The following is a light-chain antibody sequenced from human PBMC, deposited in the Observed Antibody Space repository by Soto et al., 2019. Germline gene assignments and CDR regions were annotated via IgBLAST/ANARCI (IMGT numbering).Light chain of an antibody. CDR2: DDD. CDR1: SSNIGGNS. CDR3: GSWDSSLSDYV. V-gene: IGLV1-51*01. J-gene: IGLJ1*01. Sequence: QSVLTQPPSVSAAPGQKVTISCSGSSSNIGGNSVSWYQQFPGTAPKLLIYDDDKRPSGIPDRFSGSKSGTSATLGITGFQTGDEADYYCGSWDSSLSDYVFATGTKVT.